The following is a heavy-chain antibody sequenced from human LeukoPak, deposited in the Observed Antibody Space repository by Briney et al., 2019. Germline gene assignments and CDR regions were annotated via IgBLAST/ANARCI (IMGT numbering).Heavy chain of an antibody. D-gene: IGHD3-16*02. CDR2: ISSSGSTI. CDR3: ARDLNDYVWGSYRYTLYYGMDV. Sequence: PGGSLRLSCAASGFTFSSYEMNWLRQAPGKGLEWVSYISSSGSTIYYADSVKGRFTISRDNAKNSLYLQMNSLRAEDTAVYYCARDLNDYVWGSYRYTLYYGMDVWGKGTTVTVSS. V-gene: IGHV3-48*03. CDR1: GFTFSSYE. J-gene: IGHJ6*04.